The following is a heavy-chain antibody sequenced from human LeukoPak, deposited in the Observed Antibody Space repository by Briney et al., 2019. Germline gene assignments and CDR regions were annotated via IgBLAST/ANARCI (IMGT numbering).Heavy chain of an antibody. D-gene: IGHD3-22*01. J-gene: IGHJ3*02. V-gene: IGHV1-24*01. Sequence: ASVKVSCKFSGYTLTELSMHWVRQAPGKGLEWMGGFDPEDGETIYAQKFQGRVTMTEDTSTDTAYMELSSLRSEDTAVYYCATQYYYDSSGYFSRASGAFDIWGQGTMVTVSS. CDR3: ATQYYYDSSGYFSRASGAFDI. CDR1: GYTLTELS. CDR2: FDPEDGET.